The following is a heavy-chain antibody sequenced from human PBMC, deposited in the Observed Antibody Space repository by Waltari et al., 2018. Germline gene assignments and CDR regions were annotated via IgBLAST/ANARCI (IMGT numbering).Heavy chain of an antibody. CDR1: GFTFSSYA. V-gene: IGHV3-23*01. CDR2: SSGSGAAI. J-gene: IGHJ6*02. CDR3: AEAGLYVRDYYYDYSMGV. Sequence: EVQLLESGGGLVQPGGSLRLSCAASGFTFSSYAMSWVRQAPGKGREGVSSSSGSGAAIYYADSVKGRFTISRDNSKNTLYLQMISLRAEDTAVYYCAEAGLYVRDYYYDYSMGVWGQGTTVTVSS. D-gene: IGHD3-16*01.